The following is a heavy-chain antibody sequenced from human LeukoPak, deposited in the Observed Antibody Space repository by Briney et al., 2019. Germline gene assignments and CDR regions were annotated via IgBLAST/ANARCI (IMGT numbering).Heavy chain of an antibody. CDR2: IYYSGST. Sequence: SETLSLTCTVSGGSISSYYWNWIRQPPGKGLEWIGYIYYSGSTNYNPSLKSRVTISVDTSKNQFSLKLSSVTAADTAVYYCASAIIGGGGVFDYWGQGTLVTVSS. CDR3: ASAIIGGGGVFDY. J-gene: IGHJ4*02. D-gene: IGHD2-15*01. V-gene: IGHV4-59*01. CDR1: GGSISSYY.